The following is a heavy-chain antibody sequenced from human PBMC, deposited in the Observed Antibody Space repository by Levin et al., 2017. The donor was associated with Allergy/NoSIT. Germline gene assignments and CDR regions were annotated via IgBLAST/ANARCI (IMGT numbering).Heavy chain of an antibody. CDR2: IKSKTDGGTT. D-gene: IGHD6-13*01. J-gene: IGHJ4*02. Sequence: GESLKISCAASGFTFSNAWMSWVRQAPGKGLEWVGRIKSKTDGGTTDYAAPVKGRFTISRDDSKNTLYLQMNSLKTEDTAVYYCTTDPQQLAPAVLDYWGQGTLVTVSS. CDR3: TTDPQQLAPAVLDY. V-gene: IGHV3-15*01. CDR1: GFTFSNAW.